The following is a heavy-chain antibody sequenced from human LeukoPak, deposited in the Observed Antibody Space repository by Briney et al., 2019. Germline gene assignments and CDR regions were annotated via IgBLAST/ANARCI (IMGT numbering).Heavy chain of an antibody. CDR3: ASSGSYWILFDY. CDR2: ISGSGGST. CDR1: GFTFSSYA. J-gene: IGHJ4*02. Sequence: GGSLRLSCAASGFTFSSYAMSWVRQAPGKGLEWVSAISGSGGSTYYADSAKGRFTISRDNAKNSLYLQMNSLRAEDTAVYYCASSGSYWILFDYWGQGTLVTVSS. V-gene: IGHV3-23*01. D-gene: IGHD1-26*01.